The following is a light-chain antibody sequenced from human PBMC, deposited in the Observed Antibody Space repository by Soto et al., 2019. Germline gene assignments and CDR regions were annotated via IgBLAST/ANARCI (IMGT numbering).Light chain of an antibody. CDR3: QQYQNSPRT. CDR2: DTS. V-gene: IGKV3-20*01. CDR1: QSVGGSS. J-gene: IGKJ1*01. Sequence: ETVLTQSPGTLSLSPGEGAAFSCRASQSVGGSSLAWYQQRPGQAPRLLIYDTSKRATGIPDRFSGSGSGTDFTLTISRLEPEDFAVYYCQQYQNSPRTFGQGTKVEIK.